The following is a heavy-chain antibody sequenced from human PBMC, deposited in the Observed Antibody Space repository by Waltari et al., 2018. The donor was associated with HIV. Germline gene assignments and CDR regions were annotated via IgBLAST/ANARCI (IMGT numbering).Heavy chain of an antibody. Sequence: GPLVQSAADVATPTGSLPVSCPASGNNYSDYYIHWVRQAPSQGLEWMGWINPNNGGTNAAQKFHDRLTMATGTAVNTAYLDVGRLTSDDRAVNSWARGESGKKWLAPYNWFDPWGQGTLVTVSS. J-gene: IGHJ5*02. CDR2: INPNNGGT. D-gene: IGHD6-19*01. CDR1: GNNYSDYY. V-gene: IGHV1-2*02. CDR3: ARGESGKKWLAPYNWFDP.